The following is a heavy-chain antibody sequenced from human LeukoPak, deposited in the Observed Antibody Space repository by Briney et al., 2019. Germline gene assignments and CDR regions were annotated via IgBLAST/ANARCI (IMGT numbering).Heavy chain of an antibody. Sequence: ASVRVSCKASGGTFSNYAITWVRQAPGQGLEWMGGIIPMFGTTKYAQKFQGRVTITTDESRSTGYMELSGLRSEDSTIFYCARSQSAVDWYFDLWGRGTLVTVSS. V-gene: IGHV1-69*05. CDR2: IIPMFGTT. J-gene: IGHJ2*01. CDR3: ARSQSAVDWYFDL. CDR1: GGTFSNYA.